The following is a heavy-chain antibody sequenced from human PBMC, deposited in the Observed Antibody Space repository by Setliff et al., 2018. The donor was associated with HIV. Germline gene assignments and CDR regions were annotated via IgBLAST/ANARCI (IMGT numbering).Heavy chain of an antibody. CDR1: GDTVTGHS. CDR3: ARDRTPKRGYTYREPDFDS. Sequence: ASVKVSCKPFGDTVTGHSIHWVRQAPGQRLEWMGWLNTGNGKTKYSQRFQDRVTFTRDTSASTGYMEVNSLRPEDTAVYYCARDRTPKRGYTYREPDFDSWGQGTLVTVSS. J-gene: IGHJ4*02. V-gene: IGHV1-3*04. CDR2: LNTGNGKT. D-gene: IGHD3-22*01.